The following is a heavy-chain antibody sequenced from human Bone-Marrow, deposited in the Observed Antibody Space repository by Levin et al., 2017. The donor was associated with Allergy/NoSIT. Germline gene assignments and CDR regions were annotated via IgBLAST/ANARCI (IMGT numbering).Heavy chain of an antibody. CDR1: GTSITNYY. CDR2: IFYSRTT. D-gene: IGHD3-3*01. V-gene: IGHV4-59*01. CDR3: ARERYREHSYDFWTPYSGKFAMDV. Sequence: PSETLSLTCTVSGTSITNYYWSWIRQTPGKGLEWIGYIFYSRTTYYNPSLESRVTISLDTSKSQFSLNLSSVTAADTAVYYCARERYREHSYDFWTPYSGKFAMDVWGQGTTVTVSS. J-gene: IGHJ6*02.